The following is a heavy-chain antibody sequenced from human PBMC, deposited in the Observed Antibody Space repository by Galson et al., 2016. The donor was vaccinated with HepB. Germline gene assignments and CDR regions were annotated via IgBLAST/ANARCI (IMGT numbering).Heavy chain of an antibody. Sequence: SLRLSCAASGFTFSDYYMSWIRQAPGKGLEWVSFISSTGSKIYYAESVKGRFTISRDNAKNSLHLQMNSLRAEDTALYYCARREYDFWSGYYYGMDVWGQGTTVTVSS. CDR2: ISSTGSKI. J-gene: IGHJ6*02. D-gene: IGHD3-3*01. CDR3: ARREYDFWSGYYYGMDV. CDR1: GFTFSDYY. V-gene: IGHV3-11*01.